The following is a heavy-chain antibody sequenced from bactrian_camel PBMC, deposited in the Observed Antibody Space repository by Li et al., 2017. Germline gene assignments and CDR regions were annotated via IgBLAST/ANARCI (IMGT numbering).Heavy chain of an antibody. V-gene: IGHV3S40*01. CDR2: VNSGGGNA. CDR3: ARDLRNGESAL. J-gene: IGHJ4*01. Sequence: VQLVESGGDLVQPGGTLRLSCAASGFTFATYGMSWVRQAPGKGLEWVSTVNSGGGNAYYTDSLKGRFTISRDNAKNTLYLRFNSLKTVDTAMYYCARDLRNGESALRGQGTQVTVS. CDR1: GFTFATYG. D-gene: IGHD1*01.